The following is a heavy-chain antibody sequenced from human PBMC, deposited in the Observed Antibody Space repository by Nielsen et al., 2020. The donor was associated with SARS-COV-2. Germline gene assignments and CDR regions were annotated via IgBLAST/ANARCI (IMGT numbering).Heavy chain of an antibody. D-gene: IGHD3-9*01. J-gene: IGHJ6*02. CDR2: INAGNGNT. V-gene: IGHV1-3*01. CDR3: ARVHECNFDWLCYYGMDV. CDR1: GYTFTSYA. Sequence: ASVKVSCKASGYTFTSYAMHWVRQAPGQRLEWMGWINAGNGNTKYSQKFQGRVTITRDTSASTAYMELSSLRSEDTAVYYCARVHECNFDWLCYYGMDVWGQGTTVTVSS.